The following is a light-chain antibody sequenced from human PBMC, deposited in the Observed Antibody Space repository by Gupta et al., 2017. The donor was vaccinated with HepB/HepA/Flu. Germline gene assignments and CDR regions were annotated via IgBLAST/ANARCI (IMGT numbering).Light chain of an antibody. CDR3: CSYAGTYNWI. CDR1: RSDVGRHNY. V-gene: IGLV2-11*01. Sequence: QSALTQPRSVSRSPGQSVAISCTGTRSDVGRHNYVSWYQQYPGKAPKLIVYDVSRRPAGVPDRFSGSKDGNTASLTISGLHVDDDADYFCCSYAGTYNWIFGGGTKLTVL. CDR2: DVS. J-gene: IGLJ2*01.